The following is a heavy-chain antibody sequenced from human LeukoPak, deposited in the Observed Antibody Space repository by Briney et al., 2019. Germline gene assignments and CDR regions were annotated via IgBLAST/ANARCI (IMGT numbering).Heavy chain of an antibody. CDR3: AKDMGYYDSSGYSALFDY. Sequence: PGGSLRLSCAASGFTFYDYAMHWVRQAPGKGLEWGSGISGNSGSIGYADSVKGRFTISRDNAKNSLYLQMNSLRAEDTALYYCAKDMGYYDSSGYSALFDYWGQGTLVTVSS. J-gene: IGHJ4*02. CDR2: ISGNSGSI. CDR1: GFTFYDYA. D-gene: IGHD3-22*01. V-gene: IGHV3-9*01.